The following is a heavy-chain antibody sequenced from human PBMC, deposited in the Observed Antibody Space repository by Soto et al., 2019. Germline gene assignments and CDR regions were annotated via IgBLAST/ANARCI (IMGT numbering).Heavy chain of an antibody. D-gene: IGHD2-15*01. CDR2: INHSGST. CDR3: ARGHKELGYCSGGSCYRSSWFDP. V-gene: IGHV4-34*01. J-gene: IGHJ5*02. CDR1: GAAFSGYY. Sequence: WETLSLTCAVYGAAFSGYYWSWSRQSPGKGLEWFGEINHSGSTNYNPSLKGRVTISVDTSKNQFSLKLSSVTAADTAVYYCARGHKELGYCSGGSCYRSSWFDPWGQGTLVTVS.